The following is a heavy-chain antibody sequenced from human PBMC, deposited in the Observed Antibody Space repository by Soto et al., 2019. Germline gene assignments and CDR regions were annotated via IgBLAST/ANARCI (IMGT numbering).Heavy chain of an antibody. Sequence: APVNVACKVSVYTTTELSSHCVRQAPGKGLEWMGGFDPEDGETIYAQKFQGRVTMTEDTSTDTAYMGLSSLRSEDTAVYYCATDWAIVAADAFDIWGQGTMVTVSS. J-gene: IGHJ3*02. CDR1: VYTTTELS. V-gene: IGHV1-24*01. D-gene: IGHD5-12*01. CDR3: ATDWAIVAADAFDI. CDR2: FDPEDGET.